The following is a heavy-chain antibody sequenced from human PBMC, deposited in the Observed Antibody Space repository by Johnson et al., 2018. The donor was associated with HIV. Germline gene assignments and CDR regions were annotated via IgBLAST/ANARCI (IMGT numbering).Heavy chain of an antibody. CDR2: ISTSGSSI. CDR1: GFSLSNYW. D-gene: IGHD4-17*01. CDR3: ARDATPWGRDYVGYAFDL. J-gene: IGHJ3*01. Sequence: EVQLVESGGGLVQTGGSLRLSCAASGFSLSNYWMSWVRQAPGKGLECLAYISTSGSSIYYTDSVKGRVTISRDNAKNSLFLQMNSLRAEDTAVYYCARDATPWGRDYVGYAFDLWGQGTMVTVSS. V-gene: IGHV3-48*04.